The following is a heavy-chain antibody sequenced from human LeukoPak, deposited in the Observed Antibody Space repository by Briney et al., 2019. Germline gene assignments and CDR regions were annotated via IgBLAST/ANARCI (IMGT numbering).Heavy chain of an antibody. J-gene: IGHJ2*01. V-gene: IGHV3-23*01. Sequence: GGSLSLSCAASGFTFTSYALSWIRQPQGKGLDWVSAISAGGENTYYADSVKGRFTISRDNSKNTLYLQMNSLRAEDTATYYCAKPRAMRTGVGRYFDLWGRGTLVTVSS. CDR3: AKPRAMRTGVGRYFDL. CDR2: ISAGGENT. CDR1: GFTFTSYA. D-gene: IGHD3-10*01.